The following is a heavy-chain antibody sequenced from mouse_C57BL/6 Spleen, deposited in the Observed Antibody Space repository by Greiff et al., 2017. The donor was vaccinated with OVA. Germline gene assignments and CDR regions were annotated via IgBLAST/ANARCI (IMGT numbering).Heavy chain of an antibody. CDR1: GFTFSSYA. D-gene: IGHD1-1*01. CDR2: ISSGGDYL. CDR3: TREGYYYGSSYAMDY. J-gene: IGHJ4*01. Sequence: EVKVVESGEGLVKPGGSLKLSCAASGFTFSSYAMSWVRQTPEKRLEWVAYISSGGDYLYYADTVKGRFTISRDNARNTLYLQMSSLKSEDTAMYYCTREGYYYGSSYAMDYWGQGTSVTVSS. V-gene: IGHV5-9-1*02.